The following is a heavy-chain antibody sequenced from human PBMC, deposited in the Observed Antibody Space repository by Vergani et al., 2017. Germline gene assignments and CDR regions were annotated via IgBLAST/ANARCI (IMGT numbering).Heavy chain of an antibody. V-gene: IGHV3-23*01. J-gene: IGHJ3*02. CDR1: GFTFSSYA. Sequence: EVQLLESGGGLVQPGGSLRLSCAASGFTFSSYAMSWVRQAPGKGLEWVSAISGSGGSTYYADSVNGRFTISRDNSKNTLYLQMNSLRAEDTALYYCAKGWGYNWNEGPAFDIWGQGTMVTVAS. CDR2: ISGSGGST. D-gene: IGHD1-1*01. CDR3: AKGWGYNWNEGPAFDI.